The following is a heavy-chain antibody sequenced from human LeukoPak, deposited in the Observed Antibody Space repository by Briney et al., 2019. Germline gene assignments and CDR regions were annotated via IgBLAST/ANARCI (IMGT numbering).Heavy chain of an antibody. CDR1: GNTFSIYF. CDR3: GRVTLYAFDI. V-gene: IGHV1-46*01. J-gene: IGHJ3*02. D-gene: IGHD4-23*01. CDR2: ISPSGGST. Sequence: ASVTVSFKASGNTFSIYFIHWVRQAPGQGLEWMGIISPSGGSTSYAQEFQGRVTMTRDTSTSTVYMELSSLRSEDTAVYYCGRVTLYAFDIWGQGTMVTVSS.